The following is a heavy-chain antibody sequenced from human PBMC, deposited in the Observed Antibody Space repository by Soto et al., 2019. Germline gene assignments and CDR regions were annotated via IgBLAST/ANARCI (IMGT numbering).Heavy chain of an antibody. CDR3: ARAYLGRLPRRADYYYAMDV. V-gene: IGHV3-13*04. Sequence: GGSLRLSCAASGFSFSDYDMHWVRQPTGKGLEWISTIGAADGPYYLASVKGRFTVSRDNAQNSLYLQMNGLRVDDTAVYYCARAYLGRLPRRADYYYAMDVWGRGTTVTVSS. CDR2: IGAADGP. CDR1: GFSFSDYD. D-gene: IGHD1-26*01. J-gene: IGHJ6*02.